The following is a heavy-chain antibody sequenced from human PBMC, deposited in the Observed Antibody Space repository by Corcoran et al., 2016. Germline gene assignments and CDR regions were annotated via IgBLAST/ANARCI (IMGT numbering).Heavy chain of an antibody. CDR3: AREETAVAGALDD. J-gene: IGHJ4*02. V-gene: IGHV3-53*01. CDR2: LYSGGST. D-gene: IGHD6-19*01. Sequence: EVQLVESGGGLIQPGGSLRLSCAASGFTVSSNYMSWVRQAPGKGLEWVSVLYSGGSTYYADSVKGRFTISRDNSKNTLYLQMNSLRAEDTAVYYCAREETAVAGALDDGGQGTLVTVSS. CDR1: GFTVSSNY.